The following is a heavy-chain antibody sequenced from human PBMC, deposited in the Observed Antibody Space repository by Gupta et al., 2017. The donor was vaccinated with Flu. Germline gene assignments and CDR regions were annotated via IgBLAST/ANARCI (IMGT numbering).Heavy chain of an antibody. J-gene: IGHJ4*02. V-gene: IGHV1-3*04. CDR2: ITTATGNT. CDR3: ARGGYCGGGICYKRRD. Sequence: QVQLAQSGTEVNRPGASVHVSCKTSGYAFTTYDLHLVRQAPGHRPEWMGWITTATGNTKDSQKLQGRVRTSSDTAASTVYMDLSNLKPEDTAVYDRARGGYCGGGICYKRRDWGQGTLVAVS. D-gene: IGHD2-15*01. CDR1: GYAFTTYD.